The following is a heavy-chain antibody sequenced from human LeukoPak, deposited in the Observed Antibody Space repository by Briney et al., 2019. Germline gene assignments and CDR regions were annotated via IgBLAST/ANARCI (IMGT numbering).Heavy chain of an antibody. D-gene: IGHD6-13*01. CDR2: IIPIFGTA. V-gene: IGHV1-69*13. Sequence: GASVKVSCKASGGTFSSYAISWVRQAPGQGLEWMGGIIPIFGTANYAQKFQGRVTITADESTSTAYMELSSLRSEDTAVYYCAREVYVAAAGAGWFDPWGQGTLVTVSS. J-gene: IGHJ5*02. CDR3: AREVYVAAAGAGWFDP. CDR1: GGTFSSYA.